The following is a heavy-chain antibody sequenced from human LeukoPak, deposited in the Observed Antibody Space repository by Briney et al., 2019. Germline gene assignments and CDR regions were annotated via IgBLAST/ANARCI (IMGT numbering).Heavy chain of an antibody. J-gene: IGHJ5*02. CDR1: GYTFTGYY. V-gene: IGHV1-46*01. Sequence: ASVKVSCKASGYTFTGYYMHWVRQAPGQGLEWMGILNPLGGSTHYTQKFQGRVTMTRDTSTSTVYMELSGLRSDDTAVYYCVRTRLWFGDDNWFDPWGLGTLVTVSS. CDR2: LNPLGGST. D-gene: IGHD3-10*01. CDR3: VRTRLWFGDDNWFDP.